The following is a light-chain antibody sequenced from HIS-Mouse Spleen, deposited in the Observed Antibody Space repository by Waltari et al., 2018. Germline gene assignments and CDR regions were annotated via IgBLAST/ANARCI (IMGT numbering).Light chain of an antibody. CDR1: SSDVGSYNL. J-gene: IGLJ3*02. Sequence: SALTQPASVSGSPGQSIPISRTGTSSDVGSYNLVSWYQQHPGKAPKLMIYEGSKRPSGVSNRFSGSKSGNTASLTISGLQAEDEADYYCCSYAGSSTWVFGGGTKLTVL. CDR2: EGS. CDR3: CSYAGSSTWV. V-gene: IGLV2-23*01.